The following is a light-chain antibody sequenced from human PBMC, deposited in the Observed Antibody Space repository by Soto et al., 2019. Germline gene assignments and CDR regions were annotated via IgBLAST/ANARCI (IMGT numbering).Light chain of an antibody. Sequence: QAVVTQPPSASGTPGQRVAISCSGSSSNIGTNTVNWYQQLPGTAPKLLVFSDSRRPSGVPDRFSGSRSGTSASLAISGLQSEDEADYYCAAWDDSLNGVVFGGGTKLTVL. CDR2: SDS. V-gene: IGLV1-44*01. CDR3: AAWDDSLNGVV. J-gene: IGLJ2*01. CDR1: SSNIGTNT.